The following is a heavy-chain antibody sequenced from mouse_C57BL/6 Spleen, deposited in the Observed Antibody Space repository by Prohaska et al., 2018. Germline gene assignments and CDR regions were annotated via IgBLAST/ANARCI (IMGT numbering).Heavy chain of an antibody. Sequence: GGGLVKPGGSLNLSCAASGFTFSDYGMHWVRQAPEKGLEWVAYISSGSSTIYYADTVKGRFTISRDNAKNTLFLQMTSLRSEDTAMYYCARGGSNYGFAYWGQGTLVTGSA. CDR1: GFTFSDYG. J-gene: IGHJ3*01. V-gene: IGHV5-17*01. D-gene: IGHD2-5*01. CDR2: ISSGSSTI. CDR3: ARGGSNYGFAY.